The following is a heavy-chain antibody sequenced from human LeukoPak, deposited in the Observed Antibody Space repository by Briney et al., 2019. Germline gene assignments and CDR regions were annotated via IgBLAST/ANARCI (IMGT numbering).Heavy chain of an antibody. CDR3: AREEIAYTSSPNYYYYYYMDV. J-gene: IGHJ6*03. CDR2: INPNNGGT. Sequence: ASVKVSCKASGYTLTDHYMHWVRQAPGQGLEWMGWINPNNGGTYYSQKFQGRVTVTWGTSISTAYMELHSLRSDDTAVYFCAREEIAYTSSPNYYYYYYMDVWGKGTTVTVSS. V-gene: IGHV1-2*02. D-gene: IGHD6-6*01. CDR1: GYTLTDHY.